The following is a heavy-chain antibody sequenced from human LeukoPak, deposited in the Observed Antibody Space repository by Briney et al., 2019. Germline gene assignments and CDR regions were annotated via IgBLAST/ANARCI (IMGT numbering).Heavy chain of an antibody. V-gene: IGHV3-74*01. D-gene: IGHD5-24*01. CDR1: GFTFGSYW. CDR3: VRDVWGDRDGFFEY. J-gene: IGHJ4*02. CDR2: VNLDGRST. Sequence: PGGSLRLSCAASGFTFGSYWMHWVRQVPGKGLMWVARVNLDGRSTSYAESVKGRFTISRDNAKLTVYLQMDSLRADDPAVYYCVRDVWGDRDGFFEYWGQGALVTVST.